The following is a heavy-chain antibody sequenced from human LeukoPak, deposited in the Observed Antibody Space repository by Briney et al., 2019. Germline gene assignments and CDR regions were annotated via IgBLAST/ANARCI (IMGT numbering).Heavy chain of an antibody. D-gene: IGHD3-9*01. J-gene: IGHJ4*02. Sequence: ASVKVSCKASGYTFTGYYMHWVRQAPGQGLEWMGWINPNSGGTNYAQKFQGRVTMTRDTSISTAYMELSRLRSDDTAVYYCARSNYVLTGYYPGVFDYWGQGTLVTVSS. V-gene: IGHV1-2*02. CDR1: GYTFTGYY. CDR3: ARSNYVLTGYYPGVFDY. CDR2: INPNSGGT.